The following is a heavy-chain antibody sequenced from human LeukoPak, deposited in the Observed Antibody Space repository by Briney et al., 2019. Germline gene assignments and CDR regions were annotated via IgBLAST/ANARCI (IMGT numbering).Heavy chain of an antibody. Sequence: SQTLSLTCAISGDSVSSNSAAWTRIRQSPSRGLEWLGRTYYRSKWYNDYAVSVKSRITINPDTSKNQFSLQLNSVTPEDTAVYYCARVEWLPEAFDIWGQGTMVTVSS. CDR1: GDSVSSNSAA. J-gene: IGHJ3*02. CDR3: ARVEWLPEAFDI. CDR2: TYYRSKWYN. D-gene: IGHD5-12*01. V-gene: IGHV6-1*01.